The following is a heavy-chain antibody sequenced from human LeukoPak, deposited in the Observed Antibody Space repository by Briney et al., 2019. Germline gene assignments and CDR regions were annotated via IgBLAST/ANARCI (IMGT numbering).Heavy chain of an antibody. V-gene: IGHV4-59*01. J-gene: IGHJ4*02. Sequence: SETLSLTCTVSGGSISSYYWGWIRQPPGKGLEWIGYIYYSGSTNYNPSLKSRVTISVDTSKNQFSLKLSSVTAADTAVYYCARVGGSSWYYFDYWGQGTLVTVSS. CDR2: IYYSGST. CDR3: ARVGGSSWYYFDY. CDR1: GGSISSYY. D-gene: IGHD6-13*01.